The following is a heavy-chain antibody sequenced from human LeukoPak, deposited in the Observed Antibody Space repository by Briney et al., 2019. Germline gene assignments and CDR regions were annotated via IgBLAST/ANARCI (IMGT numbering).Heavy chain of an antibody. Sequence: SETLSLTCTVSSDSISSDYYWSWIRQPPGKGLEWIGYVYNIGSTNYNPSLKSRVTISLDTSKNQFSLRLNSVTAADTAVYYCARGKWGYNFDYWGQGALVTVSS. J-gene: IGHJ4*02. CDR3: ARGKWGYNFDY. CDR1: SDSISSDYY. CDR2: VYNIGST. D-gene: IGHD1-26*01. V-gene: IGHV4-59*01.